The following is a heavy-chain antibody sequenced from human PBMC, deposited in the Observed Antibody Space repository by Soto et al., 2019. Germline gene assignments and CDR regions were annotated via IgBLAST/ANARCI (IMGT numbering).Heavy chain of an antibody. J-gene: IGHJ3*02. CDR1: GYNFPNYW. CDR3: ARSYHAFDI. Sequence: GESLKISCQGSGYNFPNYWIAWVRQMPGKGLEWMGIIYPGDSDTRYSPSLQGQVTISADKSISTAYLQWSSLKASDTAMYYCARSYHAFDIWGQGTMVTVSS. CDR2: IYPGDSDT. V-gene: IGHV5-51*01.